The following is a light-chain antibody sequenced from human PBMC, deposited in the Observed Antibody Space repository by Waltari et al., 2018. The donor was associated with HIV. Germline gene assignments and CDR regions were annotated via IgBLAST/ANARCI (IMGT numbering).Light chain of an antibody. Sequence: NFMLTEPHSLPKSPGKTLTIYCTRNSGRIVRDYVQGYQQRPGSAPNTVIYEYKQRPSWVPDRFSGSIDSSSNSASLTISGLKTEDEADYYCQSYDSTNWVFGGATKLTVL. J-gene: IGLJ3*02. CDR2: EYK. CDR3: QSYDSTNWV. V-gene: IGLV6-57*04. CDR1: SGRIVRDY.